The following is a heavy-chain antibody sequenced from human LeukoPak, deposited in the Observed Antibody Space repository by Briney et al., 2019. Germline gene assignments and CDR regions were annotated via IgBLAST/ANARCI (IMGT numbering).Heavy chain of an antibody. CDR1: GGSISTYY. CDR2: IHYSGST. CDR3: ARGDMMLRGVIDEIDP. Sequence: PLETLSLTCTVSGGSISTYYWSWIRQPPGKGLQWIGCIHYSGSTNYNPSLKSRVTMSVDTSKNQFSLKLSSVTAADTAVYFCARGDMMLRGVIDEIDPWGQGTLVTVSS. J-gene: IGHJ5*02. D-gene: IGHD3-10*01. V-gene: IGHV4-59*01.